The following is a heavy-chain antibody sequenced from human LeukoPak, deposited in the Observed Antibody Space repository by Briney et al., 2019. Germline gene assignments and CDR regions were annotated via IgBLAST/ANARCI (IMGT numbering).Heavy chain of an antibody. J-gene: IGHJ4*02. CDR2: IYSSGST. D-gene: IGHD5-18*01. CDR3: ARDQADTATDY. Sequence: SETLSLTCTVSGDSISSGNYFWNWVRQPAGKGLEWCGRIYSSGSTYYNPSLKSRVTISVDTSKNQFSLKLSSVTAADTAVYYCARDQADTATDYWGQGTLVTVSS. CDR1: GDSISSGNYF. V-gene: IGHV4-61*02.